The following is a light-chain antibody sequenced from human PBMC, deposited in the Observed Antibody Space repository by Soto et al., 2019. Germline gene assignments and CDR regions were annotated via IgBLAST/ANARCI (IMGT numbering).Light chain of an antibody. Sequence: QSALTQHASVSGSLGQSITISCTGNSSDVGGYNFVSWYQQHPGKAPKLMIYDVSNRPSGVSNRFSGSKSGNTASLTISGLRAEDEADYYCSSYTSSSTPWVFGGGTKVTVL. CDR3: SSYTSSSTPWV. J-gene: IGLJ3*02. CDR1: SSDVGGYNF. V-gene: IGLV2-14*01. CDR2: DVS.